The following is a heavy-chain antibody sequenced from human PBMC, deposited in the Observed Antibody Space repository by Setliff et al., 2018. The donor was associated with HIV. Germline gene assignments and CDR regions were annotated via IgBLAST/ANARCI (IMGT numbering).Heavy chain of an antibody. CDR2: IYTSGNTNYYPST. Sequence: SETLSLTCTVSGDSISSGGYYWSWIRQPAGQGLEWIGRIYTSGNTNYYPSTNYNPSLKSRITISLETSRNQFSLRVTSVTATDTAVYYCTRQSPVAGSGAFDIWGQGTMVTVSS. D-gene: IGHD6-19*01. V-gene: IGHV4-61*02. CDR3: TRQSPVAGSGAFDI. J-gene: IGHJ3*02. CDR1: GDSISSGGYY.